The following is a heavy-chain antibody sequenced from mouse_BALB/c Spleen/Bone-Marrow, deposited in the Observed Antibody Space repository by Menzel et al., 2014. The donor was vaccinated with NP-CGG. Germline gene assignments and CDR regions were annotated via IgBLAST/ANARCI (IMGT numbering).Heavy chain of an antibody. D-gene: IGHD1-1*01. V-gene: IGHV14-3*02. CDR2: IDPANGNT. CDR1: GFNIKDTY. J-gene: IGHJ3*01. CDR3: ASYYYGRAWFAY. Sequence: LVESGAELVKPGASVKLSCTASGFNIKDTYMHWVKQWPEQGLEWIGRIDPANGNTKYDPKFQGKATITADTSSNTAYLQLSSLTSEDTAVYYCASYYYGRAWFAYWGQGTLVTVSA.